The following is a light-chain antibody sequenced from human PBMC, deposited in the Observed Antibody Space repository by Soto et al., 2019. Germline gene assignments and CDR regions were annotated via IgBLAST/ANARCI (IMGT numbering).Light chain of an antibody. Sequence: EIVLTQSAGTLSLSPGERATLSCRASQSVSSGYLAWYQQKPGQAPRLLMSGASSRATGIPDRFSGSGSGTDFTLTISRQEPEDFAVYYCQQYGSSPPMYTFGQGTKLEIK. CDR2: GAS. J-gene: IGKJ2*01. V-gene: IGKV3-20*01. CDR3: QQYGSSPPMYT. CDR1: QSVSSGY.